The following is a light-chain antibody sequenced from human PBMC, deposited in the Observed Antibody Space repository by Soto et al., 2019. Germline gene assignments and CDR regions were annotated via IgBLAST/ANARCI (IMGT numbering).Light chain of an antibody. J-gene: IGKJ2*01. Sequence: IQMTQSPSSLSASVGDRVTITCRASQRITTYLNWYQQKPGKAPKLLISTAPTLQGGVPSRFSGSGSGTDFTLTTTTLPPEDFAADFYQQNHSSPYTFGQGTKLEIK. CDR1: QRITTY. V-gene: IGKV1-39*01. CDR3: QQNHSSPYT. CDR2: TAP.